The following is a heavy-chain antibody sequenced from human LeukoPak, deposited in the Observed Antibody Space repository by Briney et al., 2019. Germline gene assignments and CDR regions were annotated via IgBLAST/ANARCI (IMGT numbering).Heavy chain of an antibody. CDR2: ISSSSSYI. J-gene: IGHJ4*02. CDR1: GFTFSSYS. D-gene: IGHD6-13*01. CDR3: ARARIAAAGTDY. V-gene: IGHV3-21*01. Sequence: PGGSLRLSCAASGFTFSSYSMNRVRQAPGKGLEWVSSISSSSSYIYYADSVKGRFTISRDNAKNSLYLQMNSLRAEDTAVYYCARARIAAAGTDYWGQGTLVTVSS.